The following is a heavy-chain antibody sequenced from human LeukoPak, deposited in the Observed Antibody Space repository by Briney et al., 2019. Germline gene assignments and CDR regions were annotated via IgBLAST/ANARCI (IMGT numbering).Heavy chain of an antibody. CDR1: GYTFTSYG. V-gene: IGHV1-18*01. CDR2: ISAYNGNT. D-gene: IGHD6-19*01. J-gene: IGHJ6*02. CDR3: ASGGQWLVPNYYYYGMDV. Sequence: ASVKVSCKASGYTFTSYGISWVRQAPGQGLEWMGWISAYNGNTNYGQKLQGRGTMTTGTSTSTAYMELRSLRSDDTAVDYCASGGQWLVPNYYYYGMDVWGQGTTVTVSS.